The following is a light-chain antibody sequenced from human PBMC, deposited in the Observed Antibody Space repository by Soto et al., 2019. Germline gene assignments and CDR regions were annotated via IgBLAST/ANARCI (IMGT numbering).Light chain of an antibody. CDR1: QSFRGL. CDR3: QQCHMWPIT. CDR2: DAY. V-gene: IGKV3-11*01. J-gene: IGKJ5*01. Sequence: EVVLTQSPVTLSLSPGERATLSCRASQSFRGLLAWYQQKPGQAPRLLIYDAYNRATGIPPRFSGSGSGTYCTLTISSLDPEDFAVYYWQQCHMWPITFGQGTRLEIK.